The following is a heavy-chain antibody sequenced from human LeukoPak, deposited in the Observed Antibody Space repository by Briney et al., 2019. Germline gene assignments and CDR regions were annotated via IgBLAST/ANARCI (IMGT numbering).Heavy chain of an antibody. Sequence: PGGSLRLSCAASGFIFSSYGMHWVRQAPGKGLEWVAVISYDGSNKYYADSVKGRFTISRDNSKNTLYLQMNSLRAEDTAVYYCARDGSGNYFKIMDSWGQGTLVTVSS. CDR3: ARDGSGNYFKIMDS. D-gene: IGHD3-10*01. J-gene: IGHJ4*02. V-gene: IGHV3-33*05. CDR1: GFIFSSYG. CDR2: ISYDGSNK.